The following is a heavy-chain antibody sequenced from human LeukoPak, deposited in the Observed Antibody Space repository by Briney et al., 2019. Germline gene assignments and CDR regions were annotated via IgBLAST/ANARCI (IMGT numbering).Heavy chain of an antibody. CDR3: ARVRTAWFGEYLGFDY. D-gene: IGHD3-10*01. Sequence: SETLSLTCAVYGGSFSGYYWSWIRQPPGKGLEWIGYIYYSGSTNYNPSLKSRVTISVDTSKNQFSLKLSSVTAADTAVYYCARVRTAWFGEYLGFDYWGQGTLVTVSS. CDR2: IYYSGST. J-gene: IGHJ4*02. V-gene: IGHV4-59*01. CDR1: GGSFSGYY.